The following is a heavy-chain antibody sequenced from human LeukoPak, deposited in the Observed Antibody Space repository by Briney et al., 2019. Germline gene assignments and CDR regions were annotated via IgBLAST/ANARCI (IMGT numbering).Heavy chain of an antibody. CDR1: GGSINSYY. CDR2: IYYTGST. V-gene: IGHV4-59*01. J-gene: IGHJ4*02. CDR3: ARYEEFSTGYSASSPRHYFDH. Sequence: SETLSLTCTVSGGSINSYYWSWIRPPPGKGRACIGHIYYTGSTYYKPSLESRVTISVDTAKNQISLKLSSVTAADTAVYYCARYEEFSTGYSASSPRHYFDHWGQGTLVTVSS. D-gene: IGHD3/OR15-3a*01.